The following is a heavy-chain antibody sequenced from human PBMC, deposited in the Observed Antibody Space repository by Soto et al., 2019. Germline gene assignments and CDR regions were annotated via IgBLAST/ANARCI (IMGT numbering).Heavy chain of an antibody. J-gene: IGHJ6*03. CDR2: INPNSGGT. CDR1: GYTFTGYY. D-gene: IGHD3-3*01. CDR3: AREGSSITIFGVVITGYMDG. Sequence: GASVKVSCKASGYTFTGYYMHWVRQAPGQGLEWMGWINPNSGGTNYAQKFQGWVTMTRDTSISTAYMELSRLRSDDTAVYYCAREGSSITIFGVVITGYMDGWGKGTTVTVSS. V-gene: IGHV1-2*04.